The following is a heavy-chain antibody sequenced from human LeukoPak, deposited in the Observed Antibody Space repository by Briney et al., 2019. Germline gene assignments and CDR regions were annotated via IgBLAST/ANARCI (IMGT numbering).Heavy chain of an antibody. J-gene: IGHJ5*02. D-gene: IGHD3-22*01. CDR1: GFTVNSNY. CDR3: AKTYYYDSSGYYYLGWFDP. V-gene: IGHV3-66*01. Sequence: GGSLRLSCAASGFTVNSNYMSWVRQAPGKGLEWVSVIDTGGSTYYADSVKGRFTISRDNSKNTVYLQMTSLRAEDTAVYYCAKTYYYDSSGYYYLGWFDPWGQGTLVTVSS. CDR2: IDTGGST.